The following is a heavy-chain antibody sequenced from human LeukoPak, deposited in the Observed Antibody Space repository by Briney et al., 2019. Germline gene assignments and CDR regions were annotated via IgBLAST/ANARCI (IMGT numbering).Heavy chain of an antibody. CDR3: AKGAWWGTGDDSR. J-gene: IGHJ4*02. CDR2: ISGSGVST. Sequence: GGSLRLSCAASGFTFSNYAMSWVRQVPGKGLEWVSVISGSGVSTYYADSVKGRFTISSDNSKNTLYLQMNSLRAEDTAVYYCAKGAWWGTGDDSRWGQGTLVTVSS. D-gene: IGHD7-27*01. CDR1: GFTFSNYA. V-gene: IGHV3-23*01.